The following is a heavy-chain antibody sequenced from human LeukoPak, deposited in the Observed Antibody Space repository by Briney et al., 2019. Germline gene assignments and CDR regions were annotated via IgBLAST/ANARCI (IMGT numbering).Heavy chain of an antibody. J-gene: IGHJ4*02. Sequence: PGGSLRLSCAASGFXFSNFAISWVRQAPGKGLEWVSTITSGGNTYYADSVKGRFTISRDNSKNTLYLQMNSLRAEDTAVYYCAPTGNYYDSSGYHFDYWGQGTLVTVSS. CDR2: ITSGGNT. CDR3: APTGNYYDSSGYHFDY. CDR1: GFXFSNFA. D-gene: IGHD3-22*01. V-gene: IGHV3-23*01.